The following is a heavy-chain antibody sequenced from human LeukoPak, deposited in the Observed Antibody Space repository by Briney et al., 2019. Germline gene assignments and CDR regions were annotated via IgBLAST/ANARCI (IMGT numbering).Heavy chain of an antibody. CDR1: GGSISSGDYY. J-gene: IGHJ3*02. Sequence: SQTLSLTCTVSGGSISSGDYYWSWIRQPPGKGLEGIGYIYYSGSTYYNPSLKSRVTISVDTSKNQFSLKLGSVTAADTAVYYCAREASMVRGVGFDIWGQGTMVTVSS. CDR2: IYYSGST. CDR3: AREASMVRGVGFDI. D-gene: IGHD3-10*01. V-gene: IGHV4-30-4*01.